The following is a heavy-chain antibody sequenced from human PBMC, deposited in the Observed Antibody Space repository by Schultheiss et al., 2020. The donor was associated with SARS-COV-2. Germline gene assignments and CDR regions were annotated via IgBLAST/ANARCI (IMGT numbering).Heavy chain of an antibody. V-gene: IGHV4-34*01. CDR2: INDSGKT. Sequence: SETLSLTCTVSSGSISSYYWTWIRQSPGKGLEWIGDINDSGKTNHNPSLKSRVTMSVDTSKSQLSLRLSSVTAADTAVYYCATGGGSLWGQGTLVTVSS. CDR1: SGSISSYY. J-gene: IGHJ4*02. CDR3: ATGGGSL. D-gene: IGHD3-16*01.